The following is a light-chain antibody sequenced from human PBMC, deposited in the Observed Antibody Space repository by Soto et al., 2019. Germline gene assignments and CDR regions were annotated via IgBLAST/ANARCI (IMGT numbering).Light chain of an antibody. CDR2: GAS. V-gene: IGKV3-20*01. Sequence: EIVLTQSPGTLSLSPGERATLSCRASQSVSSSYLAWYQQKPGQAPRLLIYGASSRATGIPDRFSGSGSGTDFTLTISRLEPEDFAVYYCQQYGSSHSWTFDQGTKVEIK. CDR1: QSVSSSY. J-gene: IGKJ1*01. CDR3: QQYGSSHSWT.